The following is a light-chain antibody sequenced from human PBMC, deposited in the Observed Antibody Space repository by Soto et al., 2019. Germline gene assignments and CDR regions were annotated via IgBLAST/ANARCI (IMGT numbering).Light chain of an antibody. Sequence: QSVLTQPPSVSAAPGQKVTISCSGSSSNIGGNSVSWYQQLPGTAPKLLIYDDIKRPSGIPDRFSGSKSGTSATLGITGFQTGDEADYYCGSWDSSMSAYVFGTWTKVTVL. CDR1: SSNIGGNS. CDR3: GSWDSSMSAYV. J-gene: IGLJ1*01. V-gene: IGLV1-51*01. CDR2: DDI.